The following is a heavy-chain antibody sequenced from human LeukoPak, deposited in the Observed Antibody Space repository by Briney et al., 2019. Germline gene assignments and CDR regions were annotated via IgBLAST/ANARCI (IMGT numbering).Heavy chain of an antibody. J-gene: IGHJ4*02. Sequence: GGSLRLSCAASGFTFSSYAMSWVRQAPGKGLEWVSAISGSGGSTYYADSLKGRFTISRDNAKNPRNLQMNGLRAEDTAVYYCAKDIVVVPAAIDYWGQGTLVTVSS. CDR1: GFTFSSYA. V-gene: IGHV3-23*01. CDR2: ISGSGGST. CDR3: AKDIVVVPAAIDY. D-gene: IGHD2-2*01.